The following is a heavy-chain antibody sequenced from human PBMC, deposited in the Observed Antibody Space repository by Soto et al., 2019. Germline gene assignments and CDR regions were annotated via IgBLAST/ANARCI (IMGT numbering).Heavy chain of an antibody. J-gene: IGHJ5*02. CDR3: AGGVLSGSYYNWFDP. Sequence: ASVKVSCKASGYTFTGYYMHWVRQAPGQGLEWMGWINPNSGGTDYAQKFQGRVTMTRDTSISTAYMELSRLRSDDTAVYYCAGGVLSGSYYNWFDPWGQGTTVTVYS. V-gene: IGHV1-2*02. CDR2: INPNSGGT. CDR1: GYTFTGYY. D-gene: IGHD1-26*01.